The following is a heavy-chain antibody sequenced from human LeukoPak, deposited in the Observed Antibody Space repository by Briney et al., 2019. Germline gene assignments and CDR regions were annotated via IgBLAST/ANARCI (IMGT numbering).Heavy chain of an antibody. CDR3: ARESSRGPSTYFDY. CDR2: ISGSGCST. D-gene: IGHD3-16*02. CDR1: GFTFSSYA. V-gene: IGHV3-23*01. Sequence: PGGSLRLSCAASGFTFSSYAMSWVRQAPGKGLEWVSAISGSGCSTYYADSVKGRFTISRDNAKNSLYLQMNSLRAEDTAVYYCARESSRGPSTYFDYWGQGTLVTVSS. J-gene: IGHJ4*02.